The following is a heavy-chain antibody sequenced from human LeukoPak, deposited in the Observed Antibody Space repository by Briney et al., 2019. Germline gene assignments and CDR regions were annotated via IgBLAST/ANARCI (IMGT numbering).Heavy chain of an antibody. CDR2: ISGSGGST. V-gene: IGHV3-23*01. CDR1: GFTFSSYA. Sequence: GGSLRLSCAASGFTFSSYAMSWVRQAPGKGLEWVSAISGSGGSTYYADSVKGRFTISRDNSKNTLYLQMNSLRAEDTAVYYCARDPSTYYDILTSVEFDYWGQGTLVTVSS. J-gene: IGHJ4*02. D-gene: IGHD3-9*01. CDR3: ARDPSTYYDILTSVEFDY.